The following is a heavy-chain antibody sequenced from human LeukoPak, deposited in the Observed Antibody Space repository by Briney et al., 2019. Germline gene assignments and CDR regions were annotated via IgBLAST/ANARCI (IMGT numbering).Heavy chain of an antibody. CDR3: ARRDIVVIVSASDY. CDR2: ITASGDRT. Sequence: GGSLRLSCTASGFIFSNYVMIWVRQAPGKGLEWVSGITASGDRTYYGDSVKGRFTVSRDNSKNTVYLQMNSLRVDDTAVYYCARRDIVVIVSASDYWGQGILVTVSS. CDR1: GFIFSNYV. D-gene: IGHD2-15*01. J-gene: IGHJ4*02. V-gene: IGHV3-23*01.